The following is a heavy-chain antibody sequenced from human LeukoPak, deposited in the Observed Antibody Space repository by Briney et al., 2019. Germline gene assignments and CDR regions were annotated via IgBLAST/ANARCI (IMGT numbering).Heavy chain of an antibody. CDR3: ARDGGDIVTIPAAISVP. D-gene: IGHD2-2*01. CDR1: VYTFSSYV. J-gene: IGHJ5*02. V-gene: IGHV1-18*01. CDR2: ISAYNGNT. Sequence: GASVKVSCKASVYTFSSYVISGVRQAPRQGRAGVGWISAYNGNTNYAQMLQGRVSMTTDTSTSTAYMEVRSLRSDDTAMYYCARDGGDIVTIPAAISVPWGQGTLVTVSS.